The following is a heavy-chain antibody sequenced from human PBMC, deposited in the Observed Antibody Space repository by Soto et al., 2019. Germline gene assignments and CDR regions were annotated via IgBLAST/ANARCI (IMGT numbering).Heavy chain of an antibody. J-gene: IGHJ4*02. CDR1: GYTFTSYG. Sequence: GASVKVSCKGSGYTFTSYGISWGRQAPGQGLEWMGWISAYNGNTNYAQKLQGRVTMTTDTSTSTAYMELRSLRSDDTAVYYCARGQRAGTIPSIFDYWGQGTLVTVSS. V-gene: IGHV1-18*01. CDR2: ISAYNGNT. CDR3: ARGQRAGTIPSIFDY. D-gene: IGHD6-19*01.